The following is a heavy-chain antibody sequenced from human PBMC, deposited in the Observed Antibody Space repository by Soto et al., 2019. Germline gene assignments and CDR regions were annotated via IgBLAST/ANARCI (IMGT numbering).Heavy chain of an antibody. D-gene: IGHD3-3*01. Sequence: PSVKASCKAPGSSFTGNSMHWVRQAPGQGFEWLGWINPNIGGTNYAQKFQGRVAITRDTSTSTAYMELSRLRSDDTAVYYCARDRVSGTIFGVPDYLGSDYWGQGTLVTVSS. CDR1: GSSFTGNS. CDR3: ARDRVSGTIFGVPDYLGSDY. CDR2: INPNIGGT. J-gene: IGHJ4*02. V-gene: IGHV1-2*02.